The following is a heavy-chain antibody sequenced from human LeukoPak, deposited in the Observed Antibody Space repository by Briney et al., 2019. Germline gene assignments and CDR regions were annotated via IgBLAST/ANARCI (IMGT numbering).Heavy chain of an antibody. Sequence: PSETLSLTCTVSGGSISSGGFYWSWIRQHPGKGLEWLGYIYCSGTTYYNPSLKSRVTFSVDTSKNQFSLKLNPVTAADTALYYCARGTTDGYSYGRFDYWGQGTLVTVSS. V-gene: IGHV4-31*03. CDR3: ARGTTDGYSYGRFDY. J-gene: IGHJ4*02. CDR1: GGSISSGGFY. CDR2: IYCSGTT. D-gene: IGHD5-18*01.